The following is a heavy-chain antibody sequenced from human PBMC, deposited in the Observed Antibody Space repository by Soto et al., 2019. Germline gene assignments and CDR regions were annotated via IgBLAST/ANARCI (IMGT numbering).Heavy chain of an antibody. V-gene: IGHV3-15*01. CDR1: GFTFSNAW. CDR3: TTAPPSRFWSGYPVPGYDAFDI. CDR2: IKSKTDGGTT. J-gene: IGHJ3*02. Sequence: GGSLRLSCAASGFTFSNAWMSWVRQAPGKGLEWVGRIKSKTDGGTTDYAAPVKGRFTISRDDSKNTLYLQMNSLKTEDTAVYYCTTAPPSRFWSGYPVPGYDAFDIWGQGTMVTVSS. D-gene: IGHD3-3*01.